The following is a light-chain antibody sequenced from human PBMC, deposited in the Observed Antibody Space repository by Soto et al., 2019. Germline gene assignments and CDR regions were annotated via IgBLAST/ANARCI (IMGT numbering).Light chain of an antibody. CDR2: HVS. V-gene: IGLV2-11*01. CDR3: CSYADRSYV. CDR1: SSNVGGYDS. J-gene: IGLJ1*01. Sequence: QSALTQPRSVSGSPGQSVTISCTGTSSNVGGYDSVSWYQQRPGKAPELIIFHVSQRPSGVPDRFSGSKSGNTASLTISGLQAEDEADYYCCSYADRSYVFGTGTKVTVV.